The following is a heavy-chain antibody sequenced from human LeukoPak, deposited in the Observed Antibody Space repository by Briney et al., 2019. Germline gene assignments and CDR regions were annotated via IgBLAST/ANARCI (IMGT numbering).Heavy chain of an antibody. J-gene: IGHJ4*02. CDR1: GFSLSRYD. Sequence: HPGGSLRLSCAASGFSLSRYDMHWVRQAPGKGLEWVAFIQYDGHDKYYADSVRGRFTISRDNSKNTLYLQMNSLRAEDTAVYYCARDPADYWGQGTLVTVSS. V-gene: IGHV3-30*02. CDR3: ARDPADY. CDR2: IQYDGHDK.